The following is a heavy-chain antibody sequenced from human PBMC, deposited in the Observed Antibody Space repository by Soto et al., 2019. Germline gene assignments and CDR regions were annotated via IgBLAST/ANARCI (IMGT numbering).Heavy chain of an antibody. Sequence: GASVKVYWQASGYTFTSYGISWVRQAPGQGLEWMGWISAYNGNTNYAQKLQGRVTMTTDTSTSTAYMELRSLRSDDTAVYYCARGRFLEWLLPLRSWYMDVWGKGTTVTVSS. V-gene: IGHV1-18*01. CDR3: ARGRFLEWLLPLRSWYMDV. CDR1: GYTFTSYG. CDR2: ISAYNGNT. J-gene: IGHJ6*03. D-gene: IGHD3-3*01.